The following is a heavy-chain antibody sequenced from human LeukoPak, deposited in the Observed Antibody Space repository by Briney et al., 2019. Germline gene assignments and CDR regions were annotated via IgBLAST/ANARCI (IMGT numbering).Heavy chain of an antibody. Sequence: SETLSLTCTVSGTTISSSSYYWGWIRQPPGRGLEWFGRMFYRGTNYYNPSINRRTFISGDTSKNQFFLMITFVTDAAAVVYYCARRPGVLHSGRWYSFDDWGQGTLVTASS. J-gene: IGHJ4*02. CDR3: ARRPGVLHSGRWYSFDD. CDR2: MFYRGTN. V-gene: IGHV4-39*01. D-gene: IGHD6-13*01. CDR1: GTTISSSSYY.